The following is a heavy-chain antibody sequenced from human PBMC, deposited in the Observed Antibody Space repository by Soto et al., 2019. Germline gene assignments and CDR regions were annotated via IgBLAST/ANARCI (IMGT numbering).Heavy chain of an antibody. J-gene: IGHJ4*02. CDR2: IYNSGST. Sequence: SETLSLTCTVSGGSVSSGGYFWSWIRQPPGEGLELIGHIYNSGSTYSNPSLRGRVTISVDTSKSQFSLKLSSVIAADTAVYYCARGPSADKIDFWGQGTLVTVSS. D-gene: IGHD3-3*01. V-gene: IGHV4-30-4*01. CDR3: ARGPSADKIDF. CDR1: GGSVSSGGYF.